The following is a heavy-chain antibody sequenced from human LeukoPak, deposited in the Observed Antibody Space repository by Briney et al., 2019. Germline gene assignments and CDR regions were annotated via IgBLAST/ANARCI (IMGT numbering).Heavy chain of an antibody. D-gene: IGHD6-13*01. Sequence: GGSLRLSCAASGITFSTQGMHWVRQAPGKGLEWVAFISYDGTNKYYADSVKGRFTISRDNSKNTLYLQMNSLRAEDTAVYYCAKDPRRYSRTGGYFDYWGQGTLVTVSS. V-gene: IGHV3-30*18. CDR3: AKDPRRYSRTGGYFDY. CDR1: GITFSTQG. CDR2: ISYDGTNK. J-gene: IGHJ4*02.